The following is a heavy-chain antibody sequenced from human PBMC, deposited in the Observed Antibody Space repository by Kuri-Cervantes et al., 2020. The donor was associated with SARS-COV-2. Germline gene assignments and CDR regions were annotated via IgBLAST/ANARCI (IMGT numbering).Heavy chain of an antibody. CDR2: IKQDGSEK. CDR1: GFTFSSYG. CDR3: ATGTYDFWSGYYAREFYMDV. D-gene: IGHD3-3*01. V-gene: IGHV3-7*01. J-gene: IGHJ6*03. Sequence: GESLKISCAASGFTFSSYGMHWVRQAPGKGLEWVANIKQDGSEKYYVDSVKGRFTISRDNAKNSLYLQMNSLRAEDTAVYYCATGTYDFWSGYYAREFYMDVWGKGTTVTVSS.